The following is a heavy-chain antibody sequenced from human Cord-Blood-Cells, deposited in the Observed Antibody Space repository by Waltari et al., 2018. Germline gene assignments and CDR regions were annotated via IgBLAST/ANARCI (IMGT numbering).Heavy chain of an antibody. CDR1: GGSFSGYY. V-gene: IGHV4-34*01. CDR2: INHSGST. Sequence: QVQLQQWGAGLLKPSETLSLTCAVYGGSFSGYYWSWIRQPPGKGLEWIGEINHSGSTNYNPSLKSRVNISGYTSKNQFSLKLSSVTAADTTVYYCALTGTTYYFDYWGQGTLVTVSS. J-gene: IGHJ4*02. D-gene: IGHD1-7*01. CDR3: ALTGTTYYFDY.